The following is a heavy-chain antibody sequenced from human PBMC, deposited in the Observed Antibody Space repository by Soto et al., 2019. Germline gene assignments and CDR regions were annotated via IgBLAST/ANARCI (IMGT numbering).Heavy chain of an antibody. CDR1: GGSISSYY. CDR2: IYYSGST. J-gene: IGHJ4*02. V-gene: IGHV4-59*01. D-gene: IGHD3-3*02. Sequence: QVQLQESGPGLVKPSETLSLTCTVSGGSISSYYWSWIRQPPGKGLEWIGYIYYSGSTNYNPSLKSRVTISVDTSRNQFSLKLSSVTAADTAVYCCASLISSAFDYWGQGTLVTVSS. CDR3: ASLISSAFDY.